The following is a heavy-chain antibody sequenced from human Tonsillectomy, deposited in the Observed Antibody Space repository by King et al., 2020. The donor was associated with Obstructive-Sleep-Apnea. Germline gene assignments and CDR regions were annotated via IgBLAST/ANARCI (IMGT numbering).Heavy chain of an antibody. CDR3: ALYDSSGYAPY. D-gene: IGHD3-22*01. CDR2: IYPDDSDT. Sequence: VQLVESGAEVKKPGESLKLSCKGSGYSFTSNWIGWVRQMPGKGLEWMGIIYPDDSDTEYSPSFQGQVTISADKSIKTAFLRWSSLRASDTAMYYCALYDSSGYAPYWGQGTLVTVSS. V-gene: IGHV5-51*01. CDR1: GYSFTSNW. J-gene: IGHJ4*02.